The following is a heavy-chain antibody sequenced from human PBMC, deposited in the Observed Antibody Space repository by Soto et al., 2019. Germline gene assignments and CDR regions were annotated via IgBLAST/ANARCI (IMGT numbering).Heavy chain of an antibody. CDR3: ARAGTLPYNWFDP. J-gene: IGHJ5*02. D-gene: IGHD1-1*01. Sequence: PSVPLSLPCTVSGGSISSGGYYWSWIRQHPGKGLEWIGYIYYSGSTHYNPSLKSRVTISVDTSKNQFSLKLSSVTAADTAVYYCARAGTLPYNWFDPWGQGTLVTVTS. CDR2: IYYSGST. V-gene: IGHV4-31*03. CDR1: GGSISSGGYY.